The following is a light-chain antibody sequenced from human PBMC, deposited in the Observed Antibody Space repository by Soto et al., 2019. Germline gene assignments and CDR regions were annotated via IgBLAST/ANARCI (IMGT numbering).Light chain of an antibody. Sequence: DIQMTQSPSTLSGSVGDRVTITCRASQTISSWLAWYQQKPGKAPKLLIYDASSLESEVPSRFSGSGSGTEFTLTISSLQPDDFATYYCQQYNSRRTFGQGTKVDIK. V-gene: IGKV1-5*01. CDR2: DAS. J-gene: IGKJ1*01. CDR1: QTISSW. CDR3: QQYNSRRT.